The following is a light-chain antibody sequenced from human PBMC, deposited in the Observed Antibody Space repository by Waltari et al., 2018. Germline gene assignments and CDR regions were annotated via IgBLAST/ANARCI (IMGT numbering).Light chain of an antibody. Sequence: IVLTQSPGTLSLSPGERATLSCRASQSVNTYLAWYPQKPGQAPRLLIYAASTRAAGIPDRFSGSGSGTDFSLTISRLEAEDFAVYYCQHHVRLPATFGQGTKVEIK. CDR1: QSVNTY. CDR3: QHHVRLPAT. J-gene: IGKJ1*01. CDR2: AAS. V-gene: IGKV3-20*01.